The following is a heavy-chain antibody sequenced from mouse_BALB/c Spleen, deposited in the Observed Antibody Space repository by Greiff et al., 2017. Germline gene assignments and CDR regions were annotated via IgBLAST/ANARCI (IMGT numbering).Heavy chain of an antibody. CDR2: INSNGGST. CDR3: ARDNSLLRWFAY. CDR1: GFTFSSYG. V-gene: IGHV5-6-3*01. Sequence: EVQLVESGGGLVQPGGSLKLSCAASGFTFSSYGMSWVRQTPDKRLELVATINSNGGSTYYPDSVKGRFTISRDNAKNTLYLQMSSLKSEDTAMYYCARDNSLLRWFAYWGQGTLVTVSA. D-gene: IGHD1-2*01. J-gene: IGHJ3*01.